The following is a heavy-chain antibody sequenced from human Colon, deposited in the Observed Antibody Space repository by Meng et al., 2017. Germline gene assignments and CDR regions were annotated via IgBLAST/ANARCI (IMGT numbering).Heavy chain of an antibody. CDR2: IDPNSGGT. J-gene: IGHJ4*02. D-gene: IGHD1-26*01. V-gene: IGHV1-2*06. Sequence: QVQLVQSGAEVKKPGALVKVSCKASGYTFTDYQMHWVRQAPGQGLEWMGRIDPNSGGTNYAQKFQGRVTMTRDTSITTAYMELSRLRSDDTAVYYCARVLFSGSYPSGYWGQGTLVTVSS. CDR3: ARVLFSGSYPSGY. CDR1: GYTFTDYQ.